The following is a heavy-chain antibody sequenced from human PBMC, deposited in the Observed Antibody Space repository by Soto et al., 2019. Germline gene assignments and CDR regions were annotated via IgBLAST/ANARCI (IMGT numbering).Heavy chain of an antibody. CDR3: ARVCRYYCDSSGYYNPDY. CDR2: IYYSGST. Sequence: SSETLSLTCTVSGGSISSGDYYWSWIRQPPGKGLEWIGYIYYSGSTYYNPSLKSRVTISVDTSKNQFSLKLSSVTAADTAVYYCARVCRYYCDSSGYYNPDYWGQGTLVTVSS. J-gene: IGHJ4*02. D-gene: IGHD3-22*01. V-gene: IGHV4-30-4*01. CDR1: GGSISSGDYY.